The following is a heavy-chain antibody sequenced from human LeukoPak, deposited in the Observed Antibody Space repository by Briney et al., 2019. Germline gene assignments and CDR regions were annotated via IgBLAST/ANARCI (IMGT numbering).Heavy chain of an antibody. CDR2: ISSNGDNT. V-gene: IGHV3-64D*06. J-gene: IGHJ4*02. Sequence: GGSLRLSCSVSGFTFSSYVMHWGRQAPGKGVEYVSAISSNGDNTYYADSVKGRFTISRDNSKNTLCLQMSSLRADDTAVYYCVRGTGYWGQGTLVTVSS. CDR3: VRGTGY. CDR1: GFTFSSYV.